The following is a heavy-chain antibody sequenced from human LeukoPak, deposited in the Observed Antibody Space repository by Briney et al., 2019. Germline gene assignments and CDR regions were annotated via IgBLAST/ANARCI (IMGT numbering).Heavy chain of an antibody. CDR2: INHSGST. V-gene: IGHV4-34*01. CDR3: ARGSRMLLPNWFDP. CDR1: GGSFSGYY. D-gene: IGHD2-8*01. Sequence: ETLSLTCAVYGGSFSGYYWSWIRQPPGKGLEWIGEINHSGSTNYNPSLKSRVTISVDTSKNQFSLKLSSVTAADTAVYYCARGSRMLLPNWFDPWGQGTLVTVSS. J-gene: IGHJ5*02.